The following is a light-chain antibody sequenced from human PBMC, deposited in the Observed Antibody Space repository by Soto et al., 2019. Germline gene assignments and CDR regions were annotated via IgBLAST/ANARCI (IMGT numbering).Light chain of an antibody. CDR2: AAS. CDR1: QDISNY. Sequence: DIQMTQSPSSLSASVGDRVTITCRASQDISNYLAWYQQKPGEVPKLLIYAASTLQKGVQSRFSGGGSGTLFTLTISSLQPDDVATYYCQKYNSASKTFGRGTRLEIK. CDR3: QKYNSASKT. J-gene: IGKJ2*01. V-gene: IGKV1-27*01.